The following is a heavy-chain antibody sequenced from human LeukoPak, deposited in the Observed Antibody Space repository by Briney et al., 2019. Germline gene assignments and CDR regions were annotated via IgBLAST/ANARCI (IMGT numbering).Heavy chain of an antibody. CDR1: GFTFSSYA. D-gene: IGHD3-3*01. CDR3: AKPLLEWLSPYDY. V-gene: IGHV3-23*01. J-gene: IGHJ4*02. CDR2: ISGSGGNT. Sequence: GGSLRLSCAASGFTFSSYAMSWVRQAPGKGLEWVSAISGSGGNTYYADSVKGRFTISRDNSKNTLFLQMNSLRAEDTAVYYCAKPLLEWLSPYDYWGQGTLVTVSS.